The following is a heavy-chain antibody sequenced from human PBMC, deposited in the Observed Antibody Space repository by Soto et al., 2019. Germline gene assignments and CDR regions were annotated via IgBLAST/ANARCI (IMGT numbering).Heavy chain of an antibody. D-gene: IGHD3-22*01. CDR2: ISGSGCTI. Sequence: GPLRLSCAAYGFTFSTYEMHWVRQGPGKGLEWVSYISGSGCTIYYADSVKGRFTISRDNAKNSLYLQMNSLRAEDTAVYYCARDLGYYYDSSGYPHDAFDIWGQGTMVTVSS. CDR3: ARDLGYYYDSSGYPHDAFDI. V-gene: IGHV3-48*03. CDR1: GFTFSTYE. J-gene: IGHJ3*02.